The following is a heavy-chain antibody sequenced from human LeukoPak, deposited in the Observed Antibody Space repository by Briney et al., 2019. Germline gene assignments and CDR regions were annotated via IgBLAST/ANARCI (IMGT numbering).Heavy chain of an antibody. CDR2: IYYSGST. V-gene: IGHV4-59*01. D-gene: IGHD5-24*01. CDR3: ARVTGDGYNMYFDY. Sequence: SETLSLTCTVSGVSISSYYWSWLRQPPGKGLEWIGYIYYSGSTNYNPSLKSRVTISVDTSKNQFSLKLSSVTAADTAVYYCARVTGDGYNMYFDYWGQGTLVTVSS. J-gene: IGHJ4*02. CDR1: GVSISSYY.